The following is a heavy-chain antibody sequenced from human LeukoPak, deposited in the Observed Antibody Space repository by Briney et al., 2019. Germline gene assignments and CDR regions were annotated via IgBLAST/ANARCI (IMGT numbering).Heavy chain of an antibody. CDR1: GGSISSYY. D-gene: IGHD2-2*01. J-gene: IGHJ6*03. V-gene: IGHV4-59*01. Sequence: SETLSLTCTVSGGSISSYYWSWIRQPPGKGLEWIGYIYYSGSTNYNPSLKSRVTISVDTSKNQFSLKLSSVTAADTAVYYCARARTYLDYYYYYMDVWGQGTTVTVSS. CDR2: IYYSGST. CDR3: ARARTYLDYYYYYMDV.